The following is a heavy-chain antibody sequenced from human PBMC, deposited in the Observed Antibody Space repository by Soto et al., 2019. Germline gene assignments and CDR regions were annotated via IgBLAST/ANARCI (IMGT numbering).Heavy chain of an antibody. Sequence: EVQLVESGGGLVQPGGSLRLSCAGSGFTFGSYWMTWVRQAPGKGLEWVANIKEDGSEKYYGDSLKGRFTISRDNAKNSSYLQMNSLRADDTGVYYCARDVWSSQRRQYFYYGMDVWGQGTTVTVSS. CDR1: GFTFGSYW. D-gene: IGHD3-9*01. V-gene: IGHV3-7*01. J-gene: IGHJ6*02. CDR2: IKEDGSEK. CDR3: ARDVWSSQRRQYFYYGMDV.